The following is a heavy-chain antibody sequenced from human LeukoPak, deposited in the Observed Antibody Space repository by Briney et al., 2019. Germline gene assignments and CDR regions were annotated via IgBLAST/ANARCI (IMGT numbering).Heavy chain of an antibody. Sequence: ASVKVSCKASGGTFSSYAISWVRQAPGQGLEWMGGIIPIFGTANYAQKFQGRVTITADESTSTAYMELSSLRSEDTAVYYCAHAASYNYQCWGQGTLVTVSS. J-gene: IGHJ4*02. CDR2: IIPIFGTA. CDR1: GGTFSSYA. V-gene: IGHV1-69*13. CDR3: AHAASYNYQC. D-gene: IGHD5-24*01.